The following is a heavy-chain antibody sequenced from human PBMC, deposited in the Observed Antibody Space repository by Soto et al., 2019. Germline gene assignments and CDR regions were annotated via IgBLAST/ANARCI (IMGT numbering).Heavy chain of an antibody. Sequence: QVQLVQSGAEVKKPGASVEVSCKASGYTFTSYAMHWVRQAPGQRLEWMGWINAGNGNTKYSQKFQGRVTITRDTSASTAYMELSSLRSEDTAVYYCASGSGTTFEFDYWGQGTLVTVSS. D-gene: IGHD1-7*01. CDR2: INAGNGNT. CDR3: ASGSGTTFEFDY. V-gene: IGHV1-3*01. CDR1: GYTFTSYA. J-gene: IGHJ4*02.